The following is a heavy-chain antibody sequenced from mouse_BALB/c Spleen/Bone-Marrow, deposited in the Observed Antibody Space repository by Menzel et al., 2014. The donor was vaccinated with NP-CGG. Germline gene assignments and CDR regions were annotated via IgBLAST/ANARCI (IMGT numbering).Heavy chain of an antibody. D-gene: IGHD4-1*01. V-gene: IGHV5-9-1*01. Sequence: EVMLVESGGDLVKPGGSLKLSCAASGFTFSSYAMSWIRQTPEKRLEWVATIGSSGRYSYYPDSERGRFTISRVNAKNTLYLQMISLRSEDTAMYYCARLLTWTDYAMDSWGQGTSVTVSS. CDR3: ARLLTWTDYAMDS. CDR1: GFTFSSYA. J-gene: IGHJ4*01. CDR2: IGSSGRYS.